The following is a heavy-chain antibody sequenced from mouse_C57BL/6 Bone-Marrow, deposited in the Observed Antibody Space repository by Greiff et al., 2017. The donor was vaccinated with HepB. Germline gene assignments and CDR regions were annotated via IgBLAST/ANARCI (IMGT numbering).Heavy chain of an antibody. CDR2: IWRGGST. Sequence: QVQLQQSGPGLVQPSQSLSITCTVSGFSLTSYGVHWVRQSPGKGLEWLGVIWRGGSTDYNAAFMSRLSITKDNSKSQVFFKMNSLQADDTAIYYCAKKGLTGSHWYFDVWGTGTTVTVSS. D-gene: IGHD4-1*01. CDR1: GFSLTSYG. CDR3: AKKGLTGSHWYFDV. V-gene: IGHV2-5*01. J-gene: IGHJ1*03.